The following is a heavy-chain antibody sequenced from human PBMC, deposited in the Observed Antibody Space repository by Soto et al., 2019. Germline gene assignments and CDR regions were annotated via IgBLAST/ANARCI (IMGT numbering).Heavy chain of an antibody. V-gene: IGHV1-3*01. J-gene: IGHJ6*02. CDR1: GYTFTSYA. Sequence: GASVKVSCKASGYTFTSYAMHWVRQAPGQRLEWMGWINAGNGNTKYSQKFQGRVTITRDTSASTAYMELSNLRSEDTAVYYCAREIRRELLYYYYGMDVWGQGTTVTVSS. CDR2: INAGNGNT. D-gene: IGHD1-26*01. CDR3: AREIRRELLYYYYGMDV.